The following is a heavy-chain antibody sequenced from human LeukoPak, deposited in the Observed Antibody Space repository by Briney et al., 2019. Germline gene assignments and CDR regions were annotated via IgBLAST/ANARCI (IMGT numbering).Heavy chain of an antibody. D-gene: IGHD6-13*01. CDR3: AKHSSSWHYFDY. CDR2: ISGSGGGT. CDR1: GFTFSTYG. V-gene: IGHV3-23*01. J-gene: IGHJ4*02. Sequence: GGSLRLSCAASGFTFSTYGMSWVRQAPGKGLEWVSAISGSGGGTYFADSVKGRFTISRDNSKNTLFLQMDSLRADDTGVYYCAKHSSSWHYFDYWGQGTLVTVSS.